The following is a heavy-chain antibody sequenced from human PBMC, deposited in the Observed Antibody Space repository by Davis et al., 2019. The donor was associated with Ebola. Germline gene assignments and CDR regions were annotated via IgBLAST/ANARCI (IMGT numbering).Heavy chain of an antibody. CDR1: GYTFSSYY. V-gene: IGHV1-46*03. D-gene: IGHD4-17*01. CDR2: INPSGGST. J-gene: IGHJ6*02. CDR3: ARVTVSYYYYGMDV. Sequence: ASAKVSCKASGYTFSSYYMHCLRQPPAQGLEWMGIINPSGGSTSYAQKFQGRVTMTRDTSTSTVYMELSSLRSEDTAVYYCARVTVSYYYYGMDVWGQGTTVTVSS.